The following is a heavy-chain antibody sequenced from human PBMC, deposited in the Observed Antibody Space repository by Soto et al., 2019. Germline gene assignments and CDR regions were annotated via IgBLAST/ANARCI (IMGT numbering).Heavy chain of an antibody. Sequence: QVQLVESGGGVAQPGRSLRLSCAASGFSFSNHGMHWVRQAPGKGLEWGAVICPDGINKYHADSVKGRFTISRDNSKNTLYLEMNSLRAEDTDVYYCAREKGDYDYIWGSHDYWGQGTLVTVSS. V-gene: IGHV3-33*01. CDR2: ICPDGINK. CDR3: AREKGDYDYIWGSHDY. CDR1: GFSFSNHG. J-gene: IGHJ4*02. D-gene: IGHD3-16*01.